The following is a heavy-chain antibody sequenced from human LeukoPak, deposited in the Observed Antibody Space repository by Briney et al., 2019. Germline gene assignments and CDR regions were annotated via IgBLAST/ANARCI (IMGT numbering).Heavy chain of an antibody. Sequence: ASVKVSCKASGYTFTSYGISWVRQAPGQGLEWMGWISAYNGNTNYAQKFQGSVTMTRDTSISTVYMELSRLRSDDTAVYYCARASGSYWWFDSWGQGTLVTVSS. V-gene: IGHV1-18*01. CDR3: ARASGSYWWFDS. D-gene: IGHD1-26*01. J-gene: IGHJ5*01. CDR1: GYTFTSYG. CDR2: ISAYNGNT.